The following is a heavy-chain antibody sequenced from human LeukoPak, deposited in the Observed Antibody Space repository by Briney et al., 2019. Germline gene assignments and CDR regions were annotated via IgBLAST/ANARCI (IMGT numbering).Heavy chain of an antibody. D-gene: IGHD3-10*01. Sequence: GGSLRLSCAASGFTFSTYVMTWVRQAPGKGLEWVSAISGSGGSTYNADSVKGRFPLSRDNSKNTLYLQMNSLRAEDTAVYYCGGSGSYYRLDYWGQGTLVTVSS. CDR1: GFTFSTYV. J-gene: IGHJ4*02. V-gene: IGHV3-23*01. CDR2: ISGSGGST. CDR3: GGSGSYYRLDY.